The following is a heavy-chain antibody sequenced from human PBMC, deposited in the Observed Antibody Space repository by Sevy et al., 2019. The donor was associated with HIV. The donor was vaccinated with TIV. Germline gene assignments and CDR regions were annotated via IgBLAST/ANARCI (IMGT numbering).Heavy chain of an antibody. D-gene: IGHD2-2*01. CDR3: ARDDGYCSSTSCHILLSYYYYGMDV. V-gene: IGHV3-7*03. J-gene: IGHJ6*02. Sequence: GGSLRLSCAASGFTFSSYWMSWVRQAPGKGLEWVANIKQDGSEKYYVDSVKGRFTISRDNAKNSLYLQMNGLRAEDTAVYYCARDDGYCSSTSCHILLSYYYYGMDVWGQGTTVTVSS. CDR1: GFTFSSYW. CDR2: IKQDGSEK.